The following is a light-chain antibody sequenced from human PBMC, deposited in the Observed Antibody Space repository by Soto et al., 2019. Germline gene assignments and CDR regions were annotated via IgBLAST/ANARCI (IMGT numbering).Light chain of an antibody. CDR2: DAS. Sequence: DIQMTQSPSTLSASVGDRVTITCRASQSLSTWLAWYQQKPGKAPNLLIYDASILESGVPSRFSGSGSGTEFTLTISSLQPDDFATYYCQQYNRHSWTFGQGTKVDIK. V-gene: IGKV1-5*01. CDR3: QQYNRHSWT. J-gene: IGKJ1*01. CDR1: QSLSTW.